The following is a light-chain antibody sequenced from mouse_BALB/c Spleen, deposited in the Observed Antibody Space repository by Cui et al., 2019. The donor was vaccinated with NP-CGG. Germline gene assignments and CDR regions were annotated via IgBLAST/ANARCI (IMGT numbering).Light chain of an antibody. V-gene: IGLV1*01. J-gene: IGLJ1*01. CDR3: ALWYSNHWV. Sequence: QVVVTQESALTPQPGETVPLTCRSSTGAVTTSNYANWVQEKPDHLFSGLIGGTNNRAPGVPARFSGSLIGDKAALTITGAQTEDEAIYFCALWYSNHWVFGGGTKLTVL. CDR1: TGAVTTSNY. CDR2: GTN.